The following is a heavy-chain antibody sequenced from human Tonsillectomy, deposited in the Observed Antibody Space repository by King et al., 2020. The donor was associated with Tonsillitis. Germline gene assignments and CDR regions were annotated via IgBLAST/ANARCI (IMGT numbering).Heavy chain of an antibody. V-gene: IGHV3-23*04. CDR1: GFTFSSYA. J-gene: IGHJ4*02. Sequence: VQLVESGGGLVQPGGSLRLSCAASGFTFSSYAMSWVRQAPGKGLEWVSTISGSGGSTYYADSVKGRFTISRDNSKNTLYLQMNSLRAEDTAVYYCANEGYYYGSGRTPGTNWGQGTLVTVSS. D-gene: IGHD3-10*01. CDR2: ISGSGGST. CDR3: ANEGYYYGSGRTPGTN.